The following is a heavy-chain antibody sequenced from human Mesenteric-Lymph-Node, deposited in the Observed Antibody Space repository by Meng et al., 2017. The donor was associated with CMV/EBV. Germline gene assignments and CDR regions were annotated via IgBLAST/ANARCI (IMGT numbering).Heavy chain of an antibody. J-gene: IGHJ3*02. V-gene: IGHV4-39*07. Sequence: GSLRLSCTVSGGSISSSSYYWGWIRQPPGKGLEWIGSIYYSGSTNYNPSLKSRVTISVDTSKNQFSLKLSSVTAADTAVYYCAGRIAAAAPDAFDIWGQGTMVTVSS. CDR1: GGSISSSSYY. CDR3: AGRIAAAAPDAFDI. D-gene: IGHD6-13*01. CDR2: IYYSGST.